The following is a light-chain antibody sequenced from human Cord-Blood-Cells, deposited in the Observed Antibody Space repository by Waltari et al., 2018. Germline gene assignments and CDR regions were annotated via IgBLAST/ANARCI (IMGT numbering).Light chain of an antibody. V-gene: IGLV3-27*01. Sequence: SYELTQPSSVSVSPGQTARITCSGDVLAKKYARWFQQKPGQAPVLVIYKGSERPSWIPERFSGSSSGTTVTLTISGAQVEDEADYYCYSAADNNLVFGGGTKLTVL. CDR3: YSAADNNLV. CDR2: KGS. CDR1: VLAKKY. J-gene: IGLJ3*02.